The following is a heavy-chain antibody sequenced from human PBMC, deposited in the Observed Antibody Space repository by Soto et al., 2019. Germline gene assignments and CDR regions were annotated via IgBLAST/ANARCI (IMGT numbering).Heavy chain of an antibody. Sequence: GGSLRLSCAASGFTFSSYWMHWVRQAPGKGLVWVSRINSDGSSTSYADSVKGRFTISRDNAKNTLYLQMNSLRAEDTAVYYCARVKGFLEPFDYWGQGTLVTVSS. CDR2: INSDGSST. J-gene: IGHJ4*02. V-gene: IGHV3-74*01. CDR3: ARVKGFLEPFDY. D-gene: IGHD3-3*01. CDR1: GFTFSSYW.